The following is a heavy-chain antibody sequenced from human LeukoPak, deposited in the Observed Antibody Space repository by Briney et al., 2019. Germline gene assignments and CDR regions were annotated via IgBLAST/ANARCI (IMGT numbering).Heavy chain of an antibody. J-gene: IGHJ4*02. V-gene: IGHV1-2*02. CDR3: ARGFPSRRNYDSSGYYSYYFDY. Sequence: GASVKVSCKASGYTFTGYYMHWVRQAPGQGLEWMGWINPNSGGTNYAQKFLGRVTMTRDTSISTAYMELSRLRSDDTAVYYCARGFPSRRNYDSSGYYSYYFDYWGQGTLVTVSS. CDR1: GYTFTGYY. CDR2: INPNSGGT. D-gene: IGHD3-22*01.